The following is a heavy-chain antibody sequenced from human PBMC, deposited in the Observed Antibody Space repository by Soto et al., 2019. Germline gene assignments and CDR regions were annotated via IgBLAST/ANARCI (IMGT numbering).Heavy chain of an antibody. Sequence: QVHLVQSGAEVKWPGASVKVSCKASGYTFNIHAIHWVRQAPGQRLEWMGWINTGNGITKYSQNFQGRFTITRDTSASTAYMELSSLRSEDTALYFCARRWGRNFDFWGQGTLVTVSS. J-gene: IGHJ4*02. CDR2: INTGNGIT. V-gene: IGHV1-3*04. CDR3: ARRWGRNFDF. D-gene: IGHD7-27*01. CDR1: GYTFNIHA.